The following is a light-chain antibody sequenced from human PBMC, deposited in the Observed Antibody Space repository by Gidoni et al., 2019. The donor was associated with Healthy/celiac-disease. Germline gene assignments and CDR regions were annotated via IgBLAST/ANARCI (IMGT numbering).Light chain of an antibody. J-gene: IGLJ3*02. Sequence: QRVTISCTGRSSNIEAGYEVHWYQQLPGTAPKLLIYGNSNRPSGVPDRFSGSKSGTSASLAITVLQAEDAADYYCQSYDSSLTVFGGGTKLTVL. V-gene: IGLV1-40*01. CDR2: GNS. CDR3: QSYDSSLTV. CDR1: SSNIEAGYE.